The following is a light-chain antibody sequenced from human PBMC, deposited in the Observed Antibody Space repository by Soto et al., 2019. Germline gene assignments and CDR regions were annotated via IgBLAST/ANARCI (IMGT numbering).Light chain of an antibody. CDR2: DTS. Sequence: EIVLTQSPATLSLSPGERATLSCRASQSVGGFLAWYQQKSGQAPRLLLYDTSKRATGIPARFSGSGSGTDITLTISSLETEDFATYHCHHRSNGARIYTFGQGTKLEIK. CDR1: QSVGGF. J-gene: IGKJ2*01. V-gene: IGKV3-11*01. CDR3: HHRSNGARIYT.